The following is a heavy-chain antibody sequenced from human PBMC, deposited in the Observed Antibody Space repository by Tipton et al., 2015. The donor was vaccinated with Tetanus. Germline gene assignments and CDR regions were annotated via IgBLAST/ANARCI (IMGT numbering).Heavy chain of an antibody. Sequence: TLSLTCAVYGGSFSGYYWSWIRQPPGKGLEWIGEINHSGSTNYNPSLKSRVTISVDTSKNQFSLKLSSVTAADTAVYYCASKCGGDCYSSYWGQGTLVTVSS. CDR3: ASKCGGDCYSSY. CDR1: GGSFSGYY. V-gene: IGHV4-34*01. D-gene: IGHD2-21*02. CDR2: INHSGST. J-gene: IGHJ4*02.